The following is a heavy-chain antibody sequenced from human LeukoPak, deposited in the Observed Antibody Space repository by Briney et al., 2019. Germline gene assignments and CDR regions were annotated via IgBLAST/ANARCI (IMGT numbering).Heavy chain of an antibody. CDR3: AKDRWQLATTEPYFDY. D-gene: IGHD6-6*01. CDR2: IRYDGINK. CDR1: EFTFSNYG. J-gene: IGHJ4*02. Sequence: GGSLRLSCAASEFTFSNYGMHWVRQAPGKGLEWVAFIRYDGINKYYADSVKGRCTISRDNSKNTLYLQMSSLRAEDTAVYYCAKDRWQLATTEPYFDYWGQGTLVTVSS. V-gene: IGHV3-30*02.